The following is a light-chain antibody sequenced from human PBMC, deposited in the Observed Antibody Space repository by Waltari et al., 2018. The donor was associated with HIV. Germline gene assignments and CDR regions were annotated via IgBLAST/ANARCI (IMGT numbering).Light chain of an antibody. Sequence: QSALTQPPSASGSPGQSVTISCTGTSSDVGGYNYASWYQQRPGKAPKPMIYEVNRRPSGVPDRFFGSKSGNTASLTVSGLQPEDEADYYCSSYAGGSNLVFGGGTKLTVL. CDR1: SSDVGGYNY. V-gene: IGLV2-8*01. CDR3: SSYAGGSNLV. CDR2: EVN. J-gene: IGLJ2*01.